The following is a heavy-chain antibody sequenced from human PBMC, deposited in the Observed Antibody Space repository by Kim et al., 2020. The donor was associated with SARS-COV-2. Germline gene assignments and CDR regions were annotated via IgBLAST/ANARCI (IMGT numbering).Heavy chain of an antibody. CDR1: GFTFSSYA. Sequence: LSLTCAASGFTFSSYAMSWVRQAPGKGLECVSAISGSGGSTYYAHSVKGRFTISRDNSKNTLYLQMNSLRAEDTAVYYCAKYHAPPGITMVRGVIAQYFDYWGEGALCTVSS. CDR3: AKYHAPPGITMVRGVIAQYFDY. CDR2: ISGSGGST. D-gene: IGHD3-10*01. V-gene: IGHV3-23*01. J-gene: IGHJ4*02.